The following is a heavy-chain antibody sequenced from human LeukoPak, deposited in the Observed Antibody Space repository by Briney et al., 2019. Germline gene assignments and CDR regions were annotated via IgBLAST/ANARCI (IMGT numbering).Heavy chain of an antibody. J-gene: IGHJ6*03. V-gene: IGHV4-4*09. D-gene: IGHD2-21*01. Sequence: PSETLSLTCTVSGGSISSYYWSWIRQPPGKGLEWIGYIYTSGSTNYNPSLKSRVTISVDTSKNQFSLKLSSVTAADAAVYYCASLSGDSEGGYYYYYMDVWGKGTTVTVSS. CDR1: GGSISSYY. CDR2: IYTSGST. CDR3: ASLSGDSEGGYYYYYMDV.